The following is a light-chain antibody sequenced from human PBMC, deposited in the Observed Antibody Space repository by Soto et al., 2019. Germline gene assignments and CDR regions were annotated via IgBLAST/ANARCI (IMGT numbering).Light chain of an antibody. V-gene: IGLV1-47*01. CDR3: ANWDDSLSGVV. CDR1: SSNIGKNF. J-gene: IGLJ2*01. CDR2: RNV. Sequence: QPVLTQPPSASGAPGQRVTISCSGDSSNIGKNFVYWFQQFPGAAPQLLIYRNVQRPSRVPDRFSASKSGTAASLDISGLQSEDEDDYYCANWDDSLSGVVFGGGTKLTVL.